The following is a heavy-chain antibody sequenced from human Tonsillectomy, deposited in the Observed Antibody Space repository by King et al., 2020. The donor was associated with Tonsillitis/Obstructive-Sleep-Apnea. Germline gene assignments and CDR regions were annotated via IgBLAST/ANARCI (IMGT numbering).Heavy chain of an antibody. CDR3: AREGNYDYDSGNSLYYYGMDA. Sequence: QLVQSGGEVKKPGASVKVSCKASGYSFTSYGISWVRQAPGQGLEWMGWISAYNGNTDYAQKLQGRVTMTKDISTNTAYMELRSLRSDDTAVYYCAREGNYDYDSGNSLYYYGMDAWGQGTTVTVSS. CDR1: GYSFTSYG. D-gene: IGHD3-10*01. CDR2: ISAYNGNT. J-gene: IGHJ6*02. V-gene: IGHV1-18*01.